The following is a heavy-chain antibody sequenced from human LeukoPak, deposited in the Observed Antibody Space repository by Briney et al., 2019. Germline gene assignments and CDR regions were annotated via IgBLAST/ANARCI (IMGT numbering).Heavy chain of an antibody. CDR1: GYTFTGYY. CDR3: VVYDFWSGFY. D-gene: IGHD3-3*01. V-gene: IGHV1-2*02. J-gene: IGHJ4*02. CDR2: INPNSGGT. Sequence: ASVKVSCKASGYTFTGYYMHWVRQAPGQGLEWMGWINPNSGGTNYAQKFQGRVTMTTDTCISTAYMDLSSLRSDDTALFFCVVYDFWSGFYWGQGTLVTVSS.